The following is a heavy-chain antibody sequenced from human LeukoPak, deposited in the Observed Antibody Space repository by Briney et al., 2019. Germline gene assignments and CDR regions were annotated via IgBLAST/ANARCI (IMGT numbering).Heavy chain of an antibody. CDR3: ATGSGWCSPDY. CDR1: GFTFTSSP. J-gene: IGHJ4*02. Sequence: TSVKVSCKASGFTFTSSPMQWVRQARGQRLEWIGWIVVGSGNTNYAQKFQERVTITRDMSTNTAYMELSSLRSEDTAVYYCATGSGWCSPDYWGQGTLVTVSS. D-gene: IGHD6-19*01. CDR2: IVVGSGNT. V-gene: IGHV1-58*02.